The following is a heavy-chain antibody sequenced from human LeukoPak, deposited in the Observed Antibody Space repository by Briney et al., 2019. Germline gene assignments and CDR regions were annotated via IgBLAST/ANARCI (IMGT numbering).Heavy chain of an antibody. CDR1: GFTFSSYS. CDR3: ARGSTTAQRKDSFDI. D-gene: IGHD4-17*01. V-gene: IGHV3-21*01. Sequence: GGSLRLSCAASGFTFSSYSMNWVRQAPGKGLEWVSSISSSSSYIYYADSVKGRFTISRDNARNPLFLQMNSLGAEDVGLYYCARGSTTAQRKDSFDIWGQGTMVTVSS. CDR2: ISSSSSYI. J-gene: IGHJ3*02.